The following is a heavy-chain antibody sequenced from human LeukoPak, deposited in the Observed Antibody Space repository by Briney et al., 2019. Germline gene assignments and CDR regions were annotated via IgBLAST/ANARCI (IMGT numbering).Heavy chain of an antibody. CDR2: ISRSGGDT. CDR1: GFTFSSYG. J-gene: IGHJ4*02. Sequence: GGSLRLSCAASGFTFSSYGMSWVGQAPGKGLDWVSAISRSGGDTYSAASVKGRFTISRDNSENTLYLQMISRRAEDTAVYYCAKRSDYGGNSNYFDFWGQGTLVTVSS. D-gene: IGHD4-23*01. V-gene: IGHV3-23*01. CDR3: AKRSDYGGNSNYFDF.